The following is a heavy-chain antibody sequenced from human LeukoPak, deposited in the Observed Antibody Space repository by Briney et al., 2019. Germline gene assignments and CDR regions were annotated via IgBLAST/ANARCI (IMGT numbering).Heavy chain of an antibody. CDR2: VSGSGSTV. CDR3: VRQFAS. CDR1: GFTFGDHI. Sequence: GGSLGLSCAASGFTFGDHIMNWVRQLPGKRLEWVAYVSGSGSTVYYADSVKGRFTVSRDNGKSSLYLQMNSLRVEDTALYYCVRQFASWGQGTLVTVSS. V-gene: IGHV3-48*01. J-gene: IGHJ4*02.